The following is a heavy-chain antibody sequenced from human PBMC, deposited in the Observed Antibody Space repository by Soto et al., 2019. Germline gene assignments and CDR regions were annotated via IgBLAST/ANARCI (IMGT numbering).Heavy chain of an antibody. CDR3: ARLDSSGYSYGYYFDY. V-gene: IGHV4-31*03. CDR1: GGSISSGGYY. Sequence: SETLSLTCTASGGSISSGGYYWSWIRQHPGKGLEWIGYIYYSGSTYYNPSLKSRVTISVDTSKNQFSLKLSSVTAADTAVYYCARLDSSGYSYGYYFDYWGQGTLVTVSS. D-gene: IGHD3-22*01. J-gene: IGHJ4*02. CDR2: IYYSGST.